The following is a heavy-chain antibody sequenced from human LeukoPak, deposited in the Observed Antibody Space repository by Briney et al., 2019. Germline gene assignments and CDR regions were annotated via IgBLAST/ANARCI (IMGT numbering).Heavy chain of an antibody. Sequence: SETLPLTCAVSGGSISISNSNWWSWVRQPPGKGLEWIGEISHSGSTNYNPSLKSRVTISVDKSKNQFSLKLSSVTAADTAVYYCARDLHGGNSFTSDWYFDLWGRGTLVTVSS. CDR1: GGSISISNSNW. D-gene: IGHD4-23*01. CDR2: ISHSGST. J-gene: IGHJ2*01. CDR3: ARDLHGGNSFTSDWYFDL. V-gene: IGHV4-4*02.